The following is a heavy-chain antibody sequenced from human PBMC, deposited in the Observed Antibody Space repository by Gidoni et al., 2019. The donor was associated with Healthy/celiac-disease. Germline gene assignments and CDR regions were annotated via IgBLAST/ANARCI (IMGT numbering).Heavy chain of an antibody. CDR1: GFTFSSYA. V-gene: IGHV3-23*01. Sequence: EVQLLESGGGLVQPGGSLTLSCAASGFTFSSYALSWVRQAPGKGLAWVSAISGSGGSTYYADSVKGRFTISRDNSKNTLYLQMNSLRAEDTAVYYCAKDRRVGATSNYFDYWGQGTLVTVSS. CDR2: ISGSGGST. J-gene: IGHJ4*02. CDR3: AKDRRVGATSNYFDY. D-gene: IGHD1-26*01.